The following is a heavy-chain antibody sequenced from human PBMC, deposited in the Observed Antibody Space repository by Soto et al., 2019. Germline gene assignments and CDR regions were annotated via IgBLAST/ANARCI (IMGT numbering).Heavy chain of an antibody. J-gene: IGHJ6*02. V-gene: IGHV3-53*01. CDR3: TKVYTLEHQVMDV. D-gene: IGHD1-1*01. CDR2: IYSGGST. Sequence: PGGSLRLSCAASGFTVSSNYMSWVRQAPGKGLEWVSVIYSGGSTYYADSVKGRFTISRDDSKNTMHLQMNSLKAEDTALYYCTKVYTLEHQVMDVWGQGTTVTVSS. CDR1: GFTVSSNY.